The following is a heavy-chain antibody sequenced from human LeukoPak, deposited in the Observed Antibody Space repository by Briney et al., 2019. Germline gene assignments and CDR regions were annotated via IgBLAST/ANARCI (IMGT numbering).Heavy chain of an antibody. CDR1: GFTFSSYE. D-gene: IGHD3-22*01. CDR2: ISSSGSTI. J-gene: IGHJ4*02. V-gene: IGHV3-48*03. CDR3: ARDVGYYDSSLDY. Sequence: PGGSLRLSCAASGFTFSSYEMNWVRQAPGKGLEWVSYISSSGSTIHYADSVKGLFTISRDNAKNSLYLQMNSLRAEDTAVYYCARDVGYYDSSLDYWGQGTLVTVSS.